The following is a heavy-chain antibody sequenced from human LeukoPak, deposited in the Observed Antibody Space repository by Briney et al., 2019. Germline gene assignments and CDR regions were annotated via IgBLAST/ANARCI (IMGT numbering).Heavy chain of an antibody. CDR3: AKDAYYYGSGW. V-gene: IGHV3-23*01. J-gene: IGHJ4*02. CDR2: ISDNGGST. CDR1: GFTFSSYA. D-gene: IGHD3-10*01. Sequence: GGTVRLSCAASGFTFSSYAMSWLRQAPGKGLEGVSAISDNGGSTNYADSVKGRFTIFRDNSKNTLYLQMNSLRAEDTAVYYCAKDAYYYGSGWWGQGTLVTVSS.